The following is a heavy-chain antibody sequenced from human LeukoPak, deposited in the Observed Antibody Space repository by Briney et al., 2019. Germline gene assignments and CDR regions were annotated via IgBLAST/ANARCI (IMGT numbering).Heavy chain of an antibody. V-gene: IGHV4-39*01. CDR3: ARRPGSSGWLDRQENNWFDP. CDR2: INYSGST. J-gene: IGHJ5*02. D-gene: IGHD6-19*01. CDR1: GGSISSSSYY. Sequence: SETLSLTCTVSGGSISSSSYYWGWIRQPPGEGLEWIGSINYSGSTYYNPSLKSRVTISVDTSKNQFSLKLSSVTAADTAVYYCARRPGSSGWLDRQENNWFDPWGQGTLVTVPS.